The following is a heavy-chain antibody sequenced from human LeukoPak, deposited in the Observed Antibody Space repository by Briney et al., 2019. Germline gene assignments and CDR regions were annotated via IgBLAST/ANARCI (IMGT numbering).Heavy chain of an antibody. J-gene: IGHJ3*01. CDR2: IRNKANSYAT. V-gene: IGHV3-72*01. Sequence: GGSLRLSCAVSGFIFSDHYMDWVRQAPGKGLKWVGRIRNKANSYATEYAASVKGRFTISRDDSKNSLYLQMNSLKTEDTTMYYCARYSGSYLRGLADWGQGTMVTVSS. CDR1: GFIFSDHY. CDR3: ARYSGSYLRGLAD. D-gene: IGHD1-26*01.